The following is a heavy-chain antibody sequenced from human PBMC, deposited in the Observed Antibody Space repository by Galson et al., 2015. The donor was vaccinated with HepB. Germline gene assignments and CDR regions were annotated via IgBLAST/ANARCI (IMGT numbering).Heavy chain of an antibody. CDR2: IIPILGIA. CDR1: GGTFSSYS. Sequence: SVKVSCTASGGTFSSYSIHWVRQAPGQGLEWVARIIPILGIANYAQKVQGRVTITTDKSTSTVYMQLSSLRSEDTAVYYCAREGYGDYSIDLWGRGTMVTVSS. CDR3: AREGYGDYSIDL. V-gene: IGHV1-69*04. D-gene: IGHD4-17*01. J-gene: IGHJ2*01.